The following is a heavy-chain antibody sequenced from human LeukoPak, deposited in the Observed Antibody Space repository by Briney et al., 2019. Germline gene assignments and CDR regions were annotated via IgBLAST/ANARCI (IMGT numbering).Heavy chain of an antibody. Sequence: SETLSLTCTVSGGSISSYYWSWIRQPPGKGLEWIGYIYYSGSTNYNPSLKSRVTISVDTSKNQFSLKLSPVTAADTAVYYCARRPVGATAGAFDIWGQGTMVTVSS. V-gene: IGHV4-59*01. D-gene: IGHD1-26*01. J-gene: IGHJ3*02. CDR3: ARRPVGATAGAFDI. CDR1: GGSISSYY. CDR2: IYYSGST.